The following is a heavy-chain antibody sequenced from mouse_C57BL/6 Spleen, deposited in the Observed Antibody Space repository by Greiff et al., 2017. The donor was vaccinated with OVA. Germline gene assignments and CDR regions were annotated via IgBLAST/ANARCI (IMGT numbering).Heavy chain of an antibody. CDR1: GYAFTNYL. CDR2: INPGSGGT. CDR3: ARSGDGCYRYFDV. V-gene: IGHV1-54*01. J-gene: IGHJ1*03. D-gene: IGHD2-3*01. Sequence: VKLVESGAELVRPGTSVKVSCKASGYAFTNYLIEWVKQRPGQGLEWIGVINPGSGGTNYNEKFKGKATLTADKSTSTAYMQLSSLTSEDTTVYFCARSGDGCYRYFDVWGTGTTVTVSS.